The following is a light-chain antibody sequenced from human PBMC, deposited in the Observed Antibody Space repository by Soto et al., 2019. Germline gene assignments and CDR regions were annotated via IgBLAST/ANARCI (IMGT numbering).Light chain of an antibody. V-gene: IGLV2-11*01. J-gene: IGLJ1*01. CDR1: SSDVGDYNY. CDR3: CSYAGSYKSPNYV. CDR2: DVS. Sequence: QSVLTQPRSVSGSPGQSVTISCTGTSSDVGDYNYVSWYQQHPGKAPKLRIYDVSKRPSGVPDRFSGSKSGNTASLTISGLQAEDEADYYCCSYAGSYKSPNYVFGTGTKLTVL.